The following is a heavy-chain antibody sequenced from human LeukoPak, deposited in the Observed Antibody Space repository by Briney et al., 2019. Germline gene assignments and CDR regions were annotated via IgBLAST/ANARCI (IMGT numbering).Heavy chain of an antibody. CDR1: GASISNSFYF. CDR2: IRYSGSA. CDR3: ARRGSYYYGSGSYARTVWFDP. V-gene: IGHV4-39*07. D-gene: IGHD3-10*01. Sequence: PSETLSLTCTVSGASISNSFYFWGWVRQPPGTGLEWIGHIRYSGSAYHNPSLKSRVTISVDTSKNQFSLKLSSVTAADTAVYYCARRGSYYYGSGSYARTVWFDPWGQGTLVTVSS. J-gene: IGHJ5*02.